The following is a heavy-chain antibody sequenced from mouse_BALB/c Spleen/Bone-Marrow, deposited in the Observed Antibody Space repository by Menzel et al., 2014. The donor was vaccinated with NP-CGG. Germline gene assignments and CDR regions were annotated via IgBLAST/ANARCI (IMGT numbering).Heavy chain of an antibody. CDR1: GFTFSGYG. CDR3: ARGRDWFDY. Sequence: EVKVVESGGGLVQPGGSLKLSCAASGFTFSGYGMSWVRQTPDKGLELVATISGSGSSTYYPDSVKGRFTISRDNARNTLYLQMSSLKSEDTAMHYCARGRDWFDYWGQGTTHTVSS. J-gene: IGHJ2*01. D-gene: IGHD3-3*01. V-gene: IGHV5-6-3*01. CDR2: ISGSGSST.